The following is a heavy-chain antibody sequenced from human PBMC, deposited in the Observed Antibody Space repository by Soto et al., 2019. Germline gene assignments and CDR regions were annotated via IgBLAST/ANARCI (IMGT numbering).Heavy chain of an antibody. V-gene: IGHV1-69*08. CDR2: IIPILGIA. CDR3: ARDGDSSGYYYHDY. J-gene: IGHJ4*02. D-gene: IGHD3-22*01. CDR1: GGTFSSYT. Sequence: QVQLVQSGAEVKKPGSSVKVSCKASGGTFSSYTISWVRQAPGQGLEWMGRIIPILGIANYAQKFQGRVTITADKSTSTAYMELSSLGSEDTAVYYCARDGDSSGYYYHDYWGQGTLVTVSS.